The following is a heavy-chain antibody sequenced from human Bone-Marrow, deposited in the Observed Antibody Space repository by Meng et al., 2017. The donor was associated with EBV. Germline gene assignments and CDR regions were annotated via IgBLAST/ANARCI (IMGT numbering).Heavy chain of an antibody. CDR2: INPSGGTT. V-gene: IGHV1-46*01. CDR1: GYTFTSYY. CDR3: VRDISGYSSDY. D-gene: IGHD3-9*01. J-gene: IGHJ4*02. Sequence: QVQLVQSGADVSKPGASMKVSCKASGYTFTSYYIHWVRQAPGQGLEWMGIINPSGGTTTYAQKFQGRVTMTRDTSTSTVYMDLSSLRSEDTAVYYCVRDISGYSSDYWGQGTLVTVSS.